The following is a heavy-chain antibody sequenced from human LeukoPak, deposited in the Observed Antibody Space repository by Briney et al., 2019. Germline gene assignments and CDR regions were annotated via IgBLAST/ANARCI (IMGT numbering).Heavy chain of an antibody. J-gene: IGHJ6*02. Sequence: GASVKVSCKASGYTFTSYGFTWVRQAPGQGLEWLGWISAYDRNANYAQKFQGRVTITADKSTSTAYMELSSLRSEDTAVYYCARAAYCSSTSCSLNYYYYYGMDVWGQGTTVTVSS. V-gene: IGHV1-18*01. CDR1: GYTFTSYG. D-gene: IGHD2-2*01. CDR2: ISAYDRNA. CDR3: ARAAYCSSTSCSLNYYYYYGMDV.